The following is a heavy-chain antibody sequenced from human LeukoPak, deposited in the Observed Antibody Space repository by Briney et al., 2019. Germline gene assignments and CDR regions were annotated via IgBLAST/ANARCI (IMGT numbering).Heavy chain of an antibody. CDR3: ARYCSGGSCYGYFDC. CDR2: ISHSGNT. J-gene: IGHJ4*02. V-gene: IGHV4/OR15-8*02. D-gene: IGHD2-15*01. Sequence: PSETLSLTCVVSGGSTSSSNWWSWVRQPPGKGLEWIGEISHSGNTNYIPSLKSRVTISIDKSKNQFSLKLTSVTAADTAVYYCARYCSGGSCYGYFDCWGQGTLVTVSS. CDR1: GGSTSSSNW.